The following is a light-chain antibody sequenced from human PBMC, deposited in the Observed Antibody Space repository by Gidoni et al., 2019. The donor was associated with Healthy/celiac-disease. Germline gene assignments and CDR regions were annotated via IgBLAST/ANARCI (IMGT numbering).Light chain of an antibody. Sequence: EIVLTQSPDSLAVSLGERATINCKSSQSVLYSSNTKNYLAWYQQKPGQPPKLLIYWASTRESGVPDRFSGSGSGTDFTLTISSLQAEDVAVYYCQQYYSTPPITFGQGTRLEIK. CDR2: WAS. V-gene: IGKV4-1*01. CDR1: QSVLYSSNTKNY. J-gene: IGKJ5*01. CDR3: QQYYSTPPIT.